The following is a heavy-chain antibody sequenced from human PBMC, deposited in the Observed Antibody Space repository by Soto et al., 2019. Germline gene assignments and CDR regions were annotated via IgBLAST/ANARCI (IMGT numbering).Heavy chain of an antibody. CDR2: IYYSGST. CDR1: GGSISSYY. D-gene: IGHD3-10*01. Sequence: SETLSLTCTVSGGSISSYYWSWIRQPPGKGLEWIGYIYYSGSTNYNPSLKSRLTISVDTSKNQFSLKLSSVTAADTAVYYCARRYGSAFEIWGQGTLVTVSS. CDR3: ARRYGSAFEI. J-gene: IGHJ3*02. V-gene: IGHV4-59*01.